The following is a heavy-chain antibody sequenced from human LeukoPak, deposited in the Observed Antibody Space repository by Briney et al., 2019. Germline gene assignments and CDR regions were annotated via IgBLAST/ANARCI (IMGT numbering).Heavy chain of an antibody. CDR2: INHSGST. D-gene: IGHD3-22*01. J-gene: IGHJ4*02. CDR1: GGSFSGYY. V-gene: IGHV4-34*01. Sequence: SETLSLTCAVYGGSFSGYYWSWIRQPPGKGLEWIGEINHSGSTNYNPSLKSRVTISVDTSKNQFSLKLSSVTAADSAVYYCARSTLDSNGEGLDYWGQGTLVTVSS. CDR3: ARSTLDSNGEGLDY.